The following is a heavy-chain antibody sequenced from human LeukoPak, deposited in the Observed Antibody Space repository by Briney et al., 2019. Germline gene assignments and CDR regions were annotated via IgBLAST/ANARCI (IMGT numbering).Heavy chain of an antibody. CDR2: ISPKNGNT. J-gene: IGHJ3*02. V-gene: IGHV1-18*01. CDR3: TRVRNSNNWWGAFDI. Sequence: ASVNVSCKAFGYTLDTSSISWVRQAPGQRLEWMGWISPKNGNTHYAQGVQGRVTMTTDTSRSTAYMELRSLRSDDTAVYYCTRVRNSNNWWGAFDIWGQGTMVTVSS. D-gene: IGHD1-1*01. CDR1: GYTLDTSS.